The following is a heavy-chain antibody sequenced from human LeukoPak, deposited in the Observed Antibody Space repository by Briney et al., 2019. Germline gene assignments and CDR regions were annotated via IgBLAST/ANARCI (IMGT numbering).Heavy chain of an antibody. CDR2: ISHDGSNK. CDR1: GFSLKSYS. J-gene: IGHJ4*02. D-gene: IGHD4-17*01. V-gene: IGHV3-30-3*01. Sequence: QPGRSLRLPCAASGFSLKSYSMHWVRQPPGKGLEWVAVISHDGSNKFYSDSVKGRFTISRDNSRRTLYLQMNSLRAEDTAVYYCARGKMTTVNPLRYWGQGTLVTVSS. CDR3: ARGKMTTVNPLRY.